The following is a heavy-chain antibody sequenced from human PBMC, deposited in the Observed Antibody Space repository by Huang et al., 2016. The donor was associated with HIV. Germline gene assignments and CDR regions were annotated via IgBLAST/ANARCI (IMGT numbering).Heavy chain of an antibody. CDR3: AKGVGTSIRGVARVLYYFEY. D-gene: IGHD3-10*01. Sequence: QVQLVESGGAVVQPGRSLRLSCVASGFSFVTYGIHWVRQASGKGLDWVAAISYDGSNTYYVGAVKGRFTISRDNSKDTMYLQMNNRRDEDTAVYYCAKGVGTSIRGVARVLYYFEYWGQGTLVTVSS. V-gene: IGHV3-30*18. CDR1: GFSFVTYG. CDR2: ISYDGSNT. J-gene: IGHJ4*02.